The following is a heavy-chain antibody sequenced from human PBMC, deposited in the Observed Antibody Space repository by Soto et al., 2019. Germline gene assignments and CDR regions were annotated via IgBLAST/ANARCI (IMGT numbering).Heavy chain of an antibody. CDR3: ARGGRDIVVVVAATGPVGGFDP. CDR2: INHSGST. D-gene: IGHD2-15*01. CDR1: GGSFSGYY. J-gene: IGHJ5*02. V-gene: IGHV4-34*01. Sequence: PSETLSLTCAVYGGSFSGYYWSWIRQPPGKGLEWIGEINHSGSTNYNPSLKSRVTISVDTSKNQFSLKLSSVTAADTAVYYCARGGRDIVVVVAATGPVGGFDPWGQGTLVTVSS.